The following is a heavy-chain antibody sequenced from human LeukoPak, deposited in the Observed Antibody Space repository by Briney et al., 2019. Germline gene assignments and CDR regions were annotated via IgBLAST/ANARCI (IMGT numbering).Heavy chain of an antibody. CDR2: ICSKAVLS. Sequence: GGALRLSYAASGFTFGRYAMHGVRQAPGKGVDFFSAICSKAVLSYYANSVKCRFTTSSHNSMNPLYLPTGSLGAEDMAVYYCARWGGGADYWGQGTLVTVSS. D-gene: IGHD3-10*01. CDR1: GFTFGRYA. CDR3: ARWGGGADY. V-gene: IGHV3-64*01. J-gene: IGHJ4*02.